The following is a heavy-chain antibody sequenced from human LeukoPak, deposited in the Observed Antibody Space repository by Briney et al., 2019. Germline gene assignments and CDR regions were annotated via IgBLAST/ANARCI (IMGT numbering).Heavy chain of an antibody. Sequence: GGSLRLSCAASGFTFSNYWMNWLRQAPGKGLEWVANIKQDGSEKYYVDSVKGRFTTSRDNAKNSLYLQMNSLRAEDAGVYYCAKEGAYPIITYDSWGQGTLVSVSS. D-gene: IGHD1-14*01. CDR3: AKEGAYPIITYDS. J-gene: IGHJ5*01. V-gene: IGHV3-7*01. CDR2: IKQDGSEK. CDR1: GFTFSNYW.